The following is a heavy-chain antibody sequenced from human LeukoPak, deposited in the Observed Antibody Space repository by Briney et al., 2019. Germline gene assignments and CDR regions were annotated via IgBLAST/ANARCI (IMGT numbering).Heavy chain of an antibody. Sequence: PSETLSLTCTVSGGSISSYYWSWIRQPPGKGLEWIGYIYYSGSTNYNPSLKSRVTISVDTSKNQFSLKLSSVTAADTAVYYCARAALAGEPNLDAFDIWGQGTMVTVSS. CDR1: GGSISSYY. V-gene: IGHV4-59*01. CDR3: ARAALAGEPNLDAFDI. D-gene: IGHD3-16*01. J-gene: IGHJ3*02. CDR2: IYYSGST.